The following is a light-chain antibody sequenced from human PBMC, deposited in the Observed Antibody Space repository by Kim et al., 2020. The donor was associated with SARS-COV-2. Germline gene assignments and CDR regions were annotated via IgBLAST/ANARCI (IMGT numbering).Light chain of an antibody. CDR3: SSLTSSITYV. V-gene: IGLV2-14*04. Sequence: GQSITISCTGTSSDVGGYNHVSWYQQHPGKAPKLMIYDVSKWRSGVSNRFSGSKSGNTASLTISWLQAEDEADYYCSSLTSSITYVFGTGTKVTVL. J-gene: IGLJ1*01. CDR1: SSDVGGYNH. CDR2: DVS.